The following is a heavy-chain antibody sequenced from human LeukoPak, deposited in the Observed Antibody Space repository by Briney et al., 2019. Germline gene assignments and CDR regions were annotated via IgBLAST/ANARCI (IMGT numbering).Heavy chain of an antibody. CDR2: IYYSGRT. D-gene: IGHD3-10*01. J-gene: IGHJ4*02. CDR3: ARASMVRGAHY. Sequence: SETLSLTCTVSGGSISTYYWNRIRQPPGKGLEWIGYIYYSGRTNHNPSLKSRVTISVDTSKNQFSLKLSSVTAADTAVYYCARASMVRGAHYWGQGTLVTVSS. CDR1: GGSISTYY. V-gene: IGHV4-59*01.